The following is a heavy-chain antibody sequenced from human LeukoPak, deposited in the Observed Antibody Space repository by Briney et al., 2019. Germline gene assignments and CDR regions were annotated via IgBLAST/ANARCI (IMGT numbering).Heavy chain of an antibody. CDR3: ARLRSTVTYYDFWSGYYSRDY. V-gene: IGHV4-38-2*01. D-gene: IGHD3-3*01. J-gene: IGHJ4*02. Sequence: PSETLSLTCAVSGYSISSGYYWGWIRQPPGKGLEWIGSIYHGGSTYYNPSLKSRVTISVDTSKNQFSLKLSSVTAADTTVYYCARLRSTVTYYDFWSGYYSRDYWGQGTLVTVSS. CDR2: IYHGGST. CDR1: GYSISSGYY.